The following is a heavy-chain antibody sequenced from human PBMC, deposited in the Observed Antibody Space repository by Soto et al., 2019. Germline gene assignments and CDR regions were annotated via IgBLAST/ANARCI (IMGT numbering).Heavy chain of an antibody. D-gene: IGHD5-18*01. CDR1: GGTFSSYA. J-gene: IGHJ4*02. V-gene: IGHV1-69*13. Sequence: GASVKVSCKASGGTFSSYAISWVRQAPGQGLEWMGGIIPIFGTANYAQKFQGRVTITADESTSTAYMELSSLRSEDTAVYYCAREWSGYSYGSRNPVFDYWGQGTLVTVSS. CDR2: IIPIFGTA. CDR3: AREWSGYSYGSRNPVFDY.